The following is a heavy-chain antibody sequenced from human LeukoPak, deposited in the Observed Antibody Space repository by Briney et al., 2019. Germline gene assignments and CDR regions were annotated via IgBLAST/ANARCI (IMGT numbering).Heavy chain of an antibody. D-gene: IGHD3-10*01. CDR3: AKGAGSGSHHPPFDY. J-gene: IGHJ4*02. Sequence: PGGSLRLSCAASGFSISTYGMHWVRQAPGKGLEWVAVVSYDGSNEYYADSVKGRFTISRDRSKNTLYLQMNSLRAEDTAVYYCAKGAGSGSHHPPFDYWGQGTLVTVSS. CDR2: VSYDGSNE. CDR1: GFSISTYG. V-gene: IGHV3-30*18.